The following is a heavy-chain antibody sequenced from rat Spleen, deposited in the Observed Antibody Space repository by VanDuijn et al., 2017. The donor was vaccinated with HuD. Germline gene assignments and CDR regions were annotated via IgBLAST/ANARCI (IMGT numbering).Heavy chain of an antibody. Sequence: EVQLVESGGGLVQPGRSLKLSCAVSGFTFSDYNMAWVRQAPKKGLEWVASISPKGGSTHYRDSVKGRFTISRDNAKRTLYLQMDSLRSEDTATYYCATLTPLFAYWGQGTLVTVSS. CDR3: ATLTPLFAY. V-gene: IGHV5-19*01. CDR1: GFTFSDYN. CDR2: ISPKGGST. D-gene: IGHD3-1*01. J-gene: IGHJ3*01.